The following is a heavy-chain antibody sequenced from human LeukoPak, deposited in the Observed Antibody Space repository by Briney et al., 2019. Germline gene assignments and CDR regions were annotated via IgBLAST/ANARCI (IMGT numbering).Heavy chain of an antibody. J-gene: IGHJ4*02. CDR1: GGSISSNSYY. CDR2: IYYTGSN. Sequence: PSETLSLTCTVSGGSISSNSYYWGWIRQPPEKGLEWLGYIYYTGSNSYNPSPKSRITMPVDTSKNQFSLKLNSVTAADTALYYCASTWEQHIDYWGQGSLVTVSS. V-gene: IGHV4-39*01. CDR3: ASTWEQHIDY. D-gene: IGHD1-26*01.